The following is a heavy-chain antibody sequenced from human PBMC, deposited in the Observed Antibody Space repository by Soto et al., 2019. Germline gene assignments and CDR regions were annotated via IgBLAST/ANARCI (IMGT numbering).Heavy chain of an antibody. V-gene: IGHV3-30-3*01. J-gene: IGHJ4*02. Sequence: GGSLRLSCAASGFTFSSYAMHWVRQAPGKGLEWVAVISYDGSNKYYAGSVKGRFTISRDNSKNTLYLQMNSLRAEDTAVYYCAREYGDYFDYWGQGTLATVSS. D-gene: IGHD2-8*01. CDR2: ISYDGSNK. CDR3: AREYGDYFDY. CDR1: GFTFSSYA.